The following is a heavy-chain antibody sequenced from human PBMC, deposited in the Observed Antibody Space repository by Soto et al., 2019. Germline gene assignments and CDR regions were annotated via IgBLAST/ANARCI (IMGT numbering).Heavy chain of an antibody. CDR1: GFTVSNNY. D-gene: IGHD3-10*01. CDR3: ANPPGGGGY. CDR2: IYSGGYT. J-gene: IGHJ4*02. Sequence: EVQLVESGGGLIQPGGSLRLSCAVSGFTVSNNYMSWVRQAPGKGLEGVSVIYSGGYTAYGDSVKGRFTISRDNSKTTLYSQIKTRRPDAAGVYLWANPPGGGGYWGQGTLVTVSS. V-gene: IGHV3-53*01.